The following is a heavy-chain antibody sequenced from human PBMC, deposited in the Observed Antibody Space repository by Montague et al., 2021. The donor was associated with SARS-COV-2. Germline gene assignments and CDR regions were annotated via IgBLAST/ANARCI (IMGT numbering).Heavy chain of an antibody. CDR2: IYYSGST. J-gene: IGHJ4*02. CDR3: ARDSHYYDSSGHFDY. Sequence: SETLSLTCTVSGGSISSYYWSWIRQPPGKGLEWIGYIYYSGSTNCNPSLKSRVTISVDTSKNQFPLKLSSVTAADTAVYYCARDSHYYDSSGHFDYWGQGTLVTVSS. V-gene: IGHV4-59*13. CDR1: GGSISSYY. D-gene: IGHD3-22*01.